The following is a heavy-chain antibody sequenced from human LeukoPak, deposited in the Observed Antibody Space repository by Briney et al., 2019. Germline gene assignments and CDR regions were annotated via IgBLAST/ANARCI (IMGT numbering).Heavy chain of an antibody. D-gene: IGHD6-13*01. V-gene: IGHV3-23*01. CDR1: GFTFSDYW. CDR2: ISGSGGST. J-gene: IGHJ4*02. Sequence: GGSLRLSCAASGFTFSDYWMSWVRQAPGKGLEWVSAISGSGGSTYYADSVKGRFTISRDNSKNTLYLQMNSLRAEDTAVYYCAKGRRIAGCFDYWGQGTLVTVSS. CDR3: AKGRRIAGCFDY.